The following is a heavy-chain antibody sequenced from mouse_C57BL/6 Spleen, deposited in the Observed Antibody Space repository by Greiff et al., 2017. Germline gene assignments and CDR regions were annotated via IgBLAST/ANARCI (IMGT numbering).Heavy chain of an antibody. V-gene: IGHV5-6*01. Sequence: EVKLQESGGDLVKPGGSLKLSCAASGFTFSSYGMSWVRQTPDKRLEWVATISSGGSYTYYPDSVKGRFTISRDNAKNTLYLQMSSLKSEDTAMYYCASLDSSGFAWFAYWGQGTLVTVSA. CDR2: ISSGGSYT. J-gene: IGHJ3*01. CDR1: GFTFSSYG. CDR3: ASLDSSGFAWFAY. D-gene: IGHD3-2*02.